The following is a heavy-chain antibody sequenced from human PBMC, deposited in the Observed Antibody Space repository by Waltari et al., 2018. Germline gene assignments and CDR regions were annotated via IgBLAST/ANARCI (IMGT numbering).Heavy chain of an antibody. D-gene: IGHD3-3*01. J-gene: IGHJ3*02. CDR1: GGSISSYY. CDR2: IYTSGST. V-gene: IGHV4-4*07. CDR3: ARDTTIFGVAPVGDAFDI. Sequence: QVQLQESGPGLVKPSETLSLTCTVSGGSISSYYWSWIRQPAGKGLEWIGRIYTSGSTNYNPSLKSRVTMSVDTSKNQFSLKLSSVTAADTAVYYCARDTTIFGVAPVGDAFDIWGQGTMVTVSS.